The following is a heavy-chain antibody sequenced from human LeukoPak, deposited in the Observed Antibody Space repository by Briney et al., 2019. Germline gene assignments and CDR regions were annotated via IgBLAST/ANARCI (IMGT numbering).Heavy chain of an antibody. Sequence: SETLYLTCTVSGGSISSQYWSWIRQPPGKGLEWIGYIYYSGSTSYNPSLKSRVTISVDTSKNQFSLRLSSVTAADTAVYYCARDIISEYSSSHSHFDPWGQGTLVTVSS. CDR1: GGSISSQY. D-gene: IGHD6-6*01. J-gene: IGHJ5*02. CDR3: ARDIISEYSSSHSHFDP. CDR2: IYYSGST. V-gene: IGHV4-59*11.